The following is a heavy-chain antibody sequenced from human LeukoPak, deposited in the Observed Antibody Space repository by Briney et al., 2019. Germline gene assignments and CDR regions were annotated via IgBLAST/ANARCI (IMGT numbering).Heavy chain of an antibody. CDR3: ARSMVRGVIRWAYYMDV. D-gene: IGHD3-10*01. J-gene: IGHJ6*03. Sequence: KPSETLSLTCTVSGGSISSYYWSWIRQPAGKGLEWIGRIYTSGSTNYNPSLKSRVTISVDKSKNQFSLKLSSVTAADTAVYYCARSMVRGVIRWAYYMDVWGKGTTVTLSS. CDR1: GGSISSYY. CDR2: IYTSGST. V-gene: IGHV4-4*07.